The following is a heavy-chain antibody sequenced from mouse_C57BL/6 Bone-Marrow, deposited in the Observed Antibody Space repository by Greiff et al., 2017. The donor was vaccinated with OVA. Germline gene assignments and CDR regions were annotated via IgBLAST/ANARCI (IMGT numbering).Heavy chain of an antibody. CDR3: ARPCITTVVAPYAMDY. CDR2: ISGGGGNT. Sequence: EVQRVESGGGLVKPGGSLKLSCAASGFTFSSYTMSWVRQTPEKRLEWVATISGGGGNTYYPDSVKGRFTISRDNAKNTLYLQMSSLRSEDTALYYCARPCITTVVAPYAMDYWGQGTSVTVSS. D-gene: IGHD1-1*01. CDR1: GFTFSSYT. V-gene: IGHV5-9*01. J-gene: IGHJ4*01.